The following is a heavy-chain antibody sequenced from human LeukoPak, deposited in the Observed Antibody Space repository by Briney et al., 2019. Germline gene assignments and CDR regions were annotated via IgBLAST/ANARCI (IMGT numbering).Heavy chain of an antibody. V-gene: IGHV1-46*01. CDR3: AIRRGTSSWFFDY. Sequence: ASVKVSCKASGYTFTSYYMHWVRQAPGQGLEWMGIINPSGGSTSYAQKFQGRVTITTDESTSTAYMELRSLRSEDTAVYYCAIRRGTSSWFFDYWGQGTLVTVSS. CDR1: GYTFTSYY. D-gene: IGHD6-13*01. CDR2: INPSGGST. J-gene: IGHJ4*02.